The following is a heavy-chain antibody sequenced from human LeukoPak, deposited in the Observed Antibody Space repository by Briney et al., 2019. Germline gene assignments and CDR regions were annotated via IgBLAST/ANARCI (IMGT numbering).Heavy chain of an antibody. J-gene: IGHJ6*03. CDR3: ARSYDQYYYYYMDV. CDR2: INPNSGDT. D-gene: IGHD1-26*01. Sequence: ASVKVSCKASGYTFTGYYTHWVRQAPGQGLEWMGWINPNSGDTNYAQKLQGRVTMTTDTSTSTAYMELRSLRSDDTAVYYCARSYDQYYYYYMDVWGKGTTVTISS. CDR1: GYTFTGYY. V-gene: IGHV1-2*02.